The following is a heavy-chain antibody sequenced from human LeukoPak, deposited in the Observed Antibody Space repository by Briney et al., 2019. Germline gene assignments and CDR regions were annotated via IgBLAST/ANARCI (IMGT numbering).Heavy chain of an antibody. J-gene: IGHJ4*02. D-gene: IGHD3-10*01. CDR3: AKDLHYGSADY. CDR1: GFTFSTYA. V-gene: IGHV3-23*01. Sequence: GGSLRLSCAASGFTFSTYAMSWVRQAPGKGLEWVSAIGGSGGSTYYADSVKGRFTISRDNAKNTLNLQMNSLRAEDTAVYYCAKDLHYGSADYWGQGTLVTVSS. CDR2: IGGSGGST.